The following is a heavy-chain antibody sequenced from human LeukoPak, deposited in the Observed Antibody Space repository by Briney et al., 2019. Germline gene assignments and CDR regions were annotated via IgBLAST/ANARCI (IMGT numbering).Heavy chain of an antibody. CDR1: GFTFSSYS. V-gene: IGHV3-21*01. D-gene: IGHD6-13*01. J-gene: IGHJ3*02. CDR3: ARDPLAAAGSYAFDI. Sequence: GGSLRLSCVASGFTFSSYSMNWVRQAPGKGLEWVSSISSSSSYIYYADSVKGRFTISRDNAKNSLYLQMNSLRAEDTAVYYCARDPLAAAGSYAFDIWGQGTMVTDSS. CDR2: ISSSSSYI.